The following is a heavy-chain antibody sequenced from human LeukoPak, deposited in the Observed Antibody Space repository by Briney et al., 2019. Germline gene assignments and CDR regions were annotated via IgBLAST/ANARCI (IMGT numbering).Heavy chain of an antibody. J-gene: IGHJ5*02. CDR3: ARAPSSYESGNGYPNLGWLDP. Sequence: PSETLSLTCKVSGYPIGLDYYWVWIRQAPGRGLQWIGGFHRGRIQYNSALKSRVTISIASSKNQFSLRMWPVTAADTAFYFCARAPSSYESGNGYPNLGWLDPWGQGALVTVSS. D-gene: IGHD5-24*01. CDR1: GYPIGLDYY. CDR2: FHRGRI. V-gene: IGHV4-38-2*02.